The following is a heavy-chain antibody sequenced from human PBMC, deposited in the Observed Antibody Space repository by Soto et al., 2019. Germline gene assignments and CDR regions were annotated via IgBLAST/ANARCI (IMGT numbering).Heavy chain of an antibody. CDR1: GYTFTSYG. CDR2: ISAYNGNT. D-gene: IGHD3-10*01. Sequence: QVQLVQSGAEVKKPGASVKVSCKASGYTFTSYGISWVRQAPGQGLEWMGWISAYNGNTNYAQKLQGRVTMTTDTSXXTAYMELRSLRSDDTAVYYCAKRAHQGSGSYYFDYWGQGTLVTVSS. J-gene: IGHJ4*02. V-gene: IGHV1-18*01. CDR3: AKRAHQGSGSYYFDY.